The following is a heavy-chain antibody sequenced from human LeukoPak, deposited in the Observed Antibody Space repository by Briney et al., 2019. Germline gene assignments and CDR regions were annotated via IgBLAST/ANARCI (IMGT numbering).Heavy chain of an antibody. CDR3: AREREVIAAAGTSWFDP. V-gene: IGHV1-69*13. D-gene: IGHD6-13*01. CDR2: IIPIFGTA. CDR1: GGTFSSYA. Sequence: SVKVSCKASGGTFSSYAISWVRQAPGQGLEWMGGIIPIFGTANYAQKFQGRVTITADESTSTAYMELSSLRSEDTAVYYCAREREVIAAAGTSWFDPWGQGALVTVSS. J-gene: IGHJ5*02.